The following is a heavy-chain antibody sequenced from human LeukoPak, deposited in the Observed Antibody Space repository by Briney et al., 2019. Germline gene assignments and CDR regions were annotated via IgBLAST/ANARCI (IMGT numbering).Heavy chain of an antibody. CDR1: GGTFSSYA. CDR2: IIPIFGTA. V-gene: IGHV1-69*05. D-gene: IGHD2-2*01. J-gene: IGHJ6*03. Sequence: ASVKVSCKASGGTFSSYAISWVRQAPGQGLEWMGGIIPIFGTANYAQKFQGRVTITTDESTSTAYMELSSLRSEDTAVYYCARDSTGTYPPAARSGMDVWGKGTTVTVSS. CDR3: ARDSTGTYPPAARSGMDV.